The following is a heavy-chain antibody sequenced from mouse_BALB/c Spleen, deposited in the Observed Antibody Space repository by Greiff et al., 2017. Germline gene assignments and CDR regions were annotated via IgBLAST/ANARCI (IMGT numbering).Heavy chain of an antibody. CDR2: ISRGGSYT. J-gene: IGHJ4*01. CDR3: ARQGKEGYAMDY. V-gene: IGHV5-9-3*01. Sequence: EVKLVESGGGLVKPGGSLKLSCAASGFTFSSYAMSWVRQTPEKRLEWVATISRGGSYTYYPDSVKGRFTISRDNAKNTLYLQMSSLRSEDTAMYYCARQGKEGYAMDYWGQGTSVTVSS. CDR1: GFTFSSYA.